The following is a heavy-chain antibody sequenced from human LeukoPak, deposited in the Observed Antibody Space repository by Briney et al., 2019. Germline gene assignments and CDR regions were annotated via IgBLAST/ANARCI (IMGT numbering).Heavy chain of an antibody. V-gene: IGHV5-51*01. CDR2: ICPGDSDT. CDR3: AKSHGGGATHS. J-gene: IGHJ4*02. D-gene: IGHD1-26*01. CDR1: GYSFTTYW. Sequence: GESLKISCEASGYSFTTYWIGWVRQMPGKGLECMGIICPGDSDTRYSPSFQGQVTISADKSTSTAYLQWSSLKASDTAMYYCAKSHGGGATHSWGQGTLVTVST.